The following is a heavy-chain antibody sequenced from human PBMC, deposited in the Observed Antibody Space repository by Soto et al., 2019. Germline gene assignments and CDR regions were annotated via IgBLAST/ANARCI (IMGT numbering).Heavy chain of an antibody. J-gene: IGHJ4*02. CDR3: AGVLTRWAWDY. V-gene: IGHV3-7*01. CDR2: INQDGSAK. CDR1: GFTFSNYW. Sequence: GGSLRLSCAASGFTFSNYWMNWVRQAPGKGLEWVANINQDGSAKYYVDSVKGRFTISRDNAKNSLYLQMNSLRAEDTAVYYSAGVLTRWAWDYWGPGTLVTVS. D-gene: IGHD3-3*01.